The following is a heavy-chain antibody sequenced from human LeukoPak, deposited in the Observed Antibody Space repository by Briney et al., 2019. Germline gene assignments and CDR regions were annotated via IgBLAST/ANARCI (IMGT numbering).Heavy chain of an antibody. J-gene: IGHJ4*02. CDR3: ARARRLRADY. CDR2: IYYSGST. V-gene: IGHV4-31*03. Sequence: SQTLSLTCTVSGGSISSGGYYWSWIRQHPGRGLEWIGYIYYSGSTYYNPSLKSRVTISVDTSKNQFSLKLSSVTAADTAVYYCARARRLRADYWGQGTLVTVSS. D-gene: IGHD3-22*01. CDR1: GGSISSGGYY.